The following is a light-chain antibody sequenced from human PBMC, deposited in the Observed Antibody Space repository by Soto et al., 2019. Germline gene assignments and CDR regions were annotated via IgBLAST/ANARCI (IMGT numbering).Light chain of an antibody. CDR1: SSDVGGYNY. J-gene: IGLJ1*01. V-gene: IGLV2-14*01. CDR3: SSYSSSNILYG. Sequence: QSALTQPASVSGSPGQSITISCTGTSSDVGGYNYVSWYQQLPGKAPKLLIYEVSNRPSGVSNRFSGSKSGNTASLTISGLQAEDEADYYCSSYSSSNILYGFGSGTRVAVL. CDR2: EVS.